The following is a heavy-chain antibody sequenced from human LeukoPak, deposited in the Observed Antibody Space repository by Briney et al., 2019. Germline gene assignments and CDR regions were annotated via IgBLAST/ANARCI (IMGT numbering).Heavy chain of an antibody. V-gene: IGHV4-59*01. Sequence: KPSETLSLTCTVSGGSISNYYWSWIRQPPGKRLEWIGYIYYSGSTNYNPSLKSRVTISVDTSKNQFSLKLSSLTAADTAVYYCARSPMVRGVTAFDYWGQGTLVTVSS. CDR3: ARSPMVRGVTAFDY. CDR2: IYYSGST. D-gene: IGHD3-10*01. CDR1: GGSISNYY. J-gene: IGHJ4*02.